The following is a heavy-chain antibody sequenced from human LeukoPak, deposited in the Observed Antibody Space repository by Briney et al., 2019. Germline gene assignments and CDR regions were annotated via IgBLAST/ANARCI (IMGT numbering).Heavy chain of an antibody. J-gene: IGHJ3*02. CDR2: IFHTGYT. D-gene: IGHD6-13*01. CDR1: GYPISMGYF. CDR3: ARDLYSSRTNDAFVI. V-gene: IGHV4-38-2*02. Sequence: PSETLSLTCTVSGYPISMGYFWGWIRQPPGKGLEWIGSIFHTGYTFYDPSFKRRLTISVDTSKNQFSLKLSSVTAADTAVYYCARDLYSSRTNDAFVIWGQGTVVTVSS.